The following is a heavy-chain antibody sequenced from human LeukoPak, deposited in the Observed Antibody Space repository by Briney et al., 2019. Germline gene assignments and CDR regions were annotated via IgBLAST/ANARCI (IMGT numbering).Heavy chain of an antibody. D-gene: IGHD5-18*01. V-gene: IGHV4-34*01. Sequence: SETLSLTCAVYGGSFSGYYWSWIRQPPGKGLEWIGEINHSGSTNYNPSLKSRVTISVDTSKNQFSLKLSSVTAADTAVYYCARGRVDTAMDPSPSFDYWGQGTLVTVSS. CDR1: GGSFSGYY. J-gene: IGHJ4*02. CDR2: INHSGST. CDR3: ARGRVDTAMDPSPSFDY.